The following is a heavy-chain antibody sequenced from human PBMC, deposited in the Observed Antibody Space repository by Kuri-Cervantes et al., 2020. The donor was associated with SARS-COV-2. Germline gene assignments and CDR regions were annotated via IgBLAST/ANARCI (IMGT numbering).Heavy chain of an antibody. Sequence: ESLKISCTVSGGSISSSSYYWGWIRQPPGKGLEWIGSIYYSGSTYYNPSLKSRVTISVDTSKSQFSLKLSSVTAADTAVYYCARHPHAVAGPIDYWGQGTLVTVSS. CDR2: IYYSGST. D-gene: IGHD6-19*01. CDR3: ARHPHAVAGPIDY. V-gene: IGHV4-39*01. J-gene: IGHJ4*02. CDR1: GGSISSSSYY.